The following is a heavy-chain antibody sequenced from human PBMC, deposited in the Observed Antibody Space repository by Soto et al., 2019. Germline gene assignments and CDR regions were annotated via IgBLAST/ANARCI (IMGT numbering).Heavy chain of an antibody. CDR3: ARDMTRTVVPYFDF. V-gene: IGHV1-69*06. D-gene: IGHD1-7*01. Sequence: AASVKVSCKASGGTLSNYVVNWVRQAPGQGLEWMGRIIPISGAANYAQKFQGRVTITADKSTSTSYMELSSLRSEDTAVYYCARDMTRTVVPYFDFWGQGTLVTVSS. J-gene: IGHJ4*02. CDR1: GGTLSNYV. CDR2: IIPISGAA.